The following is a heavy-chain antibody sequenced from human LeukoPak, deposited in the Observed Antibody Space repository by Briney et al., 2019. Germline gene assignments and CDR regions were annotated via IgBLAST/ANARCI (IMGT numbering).Heavy chain of an antibody. Sequence: SVKVSCKASGFTFTSSAVQWVRQARGQRLEWIGWIVVGSGNTNYAQKFQERVTITRDMSTSTAYMELSSLRSEDTAVYYCATEAYSSSSSDYYYYMDVWGKGITVTVSS. V-gene: IGHV1-58*01. CDR1: GFTFTSSA. CDR3: ATEAYSSSSSDYYYYMDV. D-gene: IGHD6-6*01. J-gene: IGHJ6*03. CDR2: IVVGSGNT.